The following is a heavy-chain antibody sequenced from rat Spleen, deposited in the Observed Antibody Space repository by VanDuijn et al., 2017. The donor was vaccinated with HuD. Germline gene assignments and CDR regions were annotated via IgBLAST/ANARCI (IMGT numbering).Heavy chain of an antibody. CDR1: GFTFSDSY. Sequence: EVQLVESGGGLVQPGRSLKLSCAASGFTFSDSYMAWVRQAPKKGLEWVATISYDGDDTDYRDSVKGRFTMSRDNGRRTLHLQMNSLRSEDTATYYCTRASYSGAVMYTTDYWGQGVMVTVSS. CDR2: ISYDGDDT. J-gene: IGHJ2*01. V-gene: IGHV5-7*01. CDR3: TRASYSGAVMYTTDY. D-gene: IGHD1-6*01.